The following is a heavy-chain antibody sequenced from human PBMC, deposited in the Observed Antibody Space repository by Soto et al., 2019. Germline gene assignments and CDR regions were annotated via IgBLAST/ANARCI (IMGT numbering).Heavy chain of an antibody. D-gene: IGHD1-1*01. CDR2: IYATGAT. V-gene: IGHV4-4*07. Sequence: SETLSLTCTVSCASISGLYWSWIRKSAGKGLEWIGRIYATGATDYNPSLKSRVMMSVDTSKKQFSLKLRSVTAADTAVYYCVRDGTKTLRDWFDPWGQGISVTVSS. CDR1: CASISGLY. J-gene: IGHJ5*02. CDR3: VRDGTKTLRDWFDP.